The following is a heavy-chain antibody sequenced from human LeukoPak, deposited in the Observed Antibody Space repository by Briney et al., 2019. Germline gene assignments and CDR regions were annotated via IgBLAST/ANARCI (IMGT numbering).Heavy chain of an antibody. V-gene: IGHV3-23*01. CDR3: TKRVKYGGTWDHFAD. Sequence: GGSLRLSCAASGFTFDNYRMSWVRQAPGKGLEWVSTVNADGGNTYYADSVKGRFTISRDNSKGTLILQMNSLRVEDTALYYCTKRVKYGGTWDHFADWGQGTLVTVSS. CDR1: GFTFDNYR. J-gene: IGHJ4*02. D-gene: IGHD1-26*01. CDR2: VNADGGNT.